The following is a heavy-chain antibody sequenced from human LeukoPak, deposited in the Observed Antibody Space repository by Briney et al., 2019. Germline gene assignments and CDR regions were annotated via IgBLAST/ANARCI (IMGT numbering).Heavy chain of an antibody. CDR2: IYYSGST. CDR3: ARTDSSSWYGDAFDI. CDR1: GGSISSGDYY. V-gene: IGHV4-30-4*08. J-gene: IGHJ3*02. D-gene: IGHD6-13*01. Sequence: SQTLSFTCTVSGGSISSGDYYWSWIRQPPGKGLEWIGYIYYSGSTYYNPSLKSRVTISVDTSKNQFSLKLSSVTAADTAVYYCARTDSSSWYGDAFDIWGQGTMVTVSS.